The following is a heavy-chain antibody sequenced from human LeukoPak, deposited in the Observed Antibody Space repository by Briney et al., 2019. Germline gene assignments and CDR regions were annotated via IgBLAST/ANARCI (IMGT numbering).Heavy chain of an antibody. V-gene: IGHV3-66*01. D-gene: IGHD3-16*01. J-gene: IGHJ6*03. Sequence: TGGSLRLSCAASGFTFSNYAMSWVRQAPGKGLEWVSVIYSGGSTYYADSVKGRFTISRDNSKNTLYLQMNSLRAEDTAVYYCARGSLGYYYYYMDVWGKGTTVTISS. CDR3: ARGSLGYYYYYMDV. CDR2: IYSGGST. CDR1: GFTFSNYA.